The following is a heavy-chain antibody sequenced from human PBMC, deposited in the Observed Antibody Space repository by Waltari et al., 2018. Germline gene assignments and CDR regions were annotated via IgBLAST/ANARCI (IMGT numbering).Heavy chain of an antibody. Sequence: EVQLVESGGGLIQPGGSLRLSCAASGFTVSTKYMSWVRQAPGKGLEWVSVIFGGGNTDNADSVKGRFTISRDNSENTLSLQMNSLRADDTAVYYCTRHNYYGSGSYYFDYWGQGTLVTVSS. D-gene: IGHD3-10*01. CDR3: TRHNYYGSGSYYFDY. J-gene: IGHJ4*02. CDR2: IFGGGNT. CDR1: GFTVSTKY. V-gene: IGHV3-53*01.